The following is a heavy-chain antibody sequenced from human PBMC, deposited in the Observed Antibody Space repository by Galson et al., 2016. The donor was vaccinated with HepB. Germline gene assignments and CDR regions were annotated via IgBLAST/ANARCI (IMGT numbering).Heavy chain of an antibody. J-gene: IGHJ6*02. CDR3: ARDRGLLHYYYGMDV. V-gene: IGHV3-33*08. CDR2: ISYDGNSR. Sequence: LRLSCATSGFTFNNYGINWVRQAPGKGLEWVAVISYDGNSRHYADAVKGRFTISRDSSKNTVYVQMNSLRADDTAVYFCARDRGLLHYYYGMDVWGQGTTVTVSS. D-gene: IGHD4-17*01. CDR1: GFTFNNYG.